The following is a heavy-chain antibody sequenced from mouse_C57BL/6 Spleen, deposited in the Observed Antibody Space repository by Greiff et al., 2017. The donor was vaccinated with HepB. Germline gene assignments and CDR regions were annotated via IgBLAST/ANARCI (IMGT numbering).Heavy chain of an antibody. CDR1: GYAFSSSW. V-gene: IGHV1-82*01. CDR2: IYPGDGDT. D-gene: IGHD2-1*01. CDR3: AMIYYGNYGFAY. J-gene: IGHJ3*01. Sequence: QVQLKQSGPELVKPGASVKISCKASGYAFSSSWMNWVKQRPGKGLEWIGRIYPGDGDTNYNGKFKGKATLTADKSSSTAYMQLSSLTSEDSAVYFCAMIYYGNYGFAYWGQGTLVTVSA.